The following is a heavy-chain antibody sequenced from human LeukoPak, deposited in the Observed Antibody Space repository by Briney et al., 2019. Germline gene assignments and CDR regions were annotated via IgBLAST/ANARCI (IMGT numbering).Heavy chain of an antibody. J-gene: IGHJ4*02. CDR3: ARAPKGVEWELPDY. CDR2: INPSGGST. V-gene: IGHV1-46*01. D-gene: IGHD1-26*01. CDR1: GYTFTSYY. Sequence: ASVKVSCKASGYTFTSYYMHWVRQAPGQGLEWMGIINPSGGSTSYAQKFQGRVTITRDTSASTAYMELSSLRSEDTAVYYCARAPKGVEWELPDYWGQGTLVTVSS.